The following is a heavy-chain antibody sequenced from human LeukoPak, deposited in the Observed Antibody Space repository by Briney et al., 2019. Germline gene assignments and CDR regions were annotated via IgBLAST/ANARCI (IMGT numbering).Heavy chain of an antibody. CDR1: GGSISSYY. V-gene: IGHV4-59*01. Sequence: SETLSLTCTVSGGSISSYYWNWIQQPPGKGLEWIGYIYSSGTTDYNPSLKSRVTMSIDTSKSQFSLRLSSVTAADTAVYYCARDGRSGWNFDYWGQGTLVTVSS. D-gene: IGHD6-19*01. CDR2: IYSSGTT. J-gene: IGHJ4*02. CDR3: ARDGRSGWNFDY.